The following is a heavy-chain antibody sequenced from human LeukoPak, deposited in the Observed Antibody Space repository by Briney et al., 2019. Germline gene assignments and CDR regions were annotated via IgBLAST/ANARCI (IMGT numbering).Heavy chain of an antibody. D-gene: IGHD2-15*01. CDR2: FDPEDGET. CDR3: ARDDVVVAATLDY. J-gene: IGHJ4*02. Sequence: GASVKVSCKVSGYTLTELSMHWVRQAPGKGLEWMGGFDPEDGETIYAQKFQGRVTMTRDMSTSTVYMELSSLRSEDTAVYYCARDDVVVAATLDYWGQGTLVTVSS. CDR1: GYTLTELS. V-gene: IGHV1-24*01.